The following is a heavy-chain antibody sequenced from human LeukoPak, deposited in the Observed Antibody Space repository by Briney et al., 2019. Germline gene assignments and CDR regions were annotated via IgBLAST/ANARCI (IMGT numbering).Heavy chain of an antibody. CDR3: ARELVSSGTGYFDL. D-gene: IGHD3-10*01. CDR2: ITGSSTWT. CDR1: GFTFGNFC. Sequence: PGRCLSLACEVYGFTFGNFCMTWVRPAPGKGLQWVSGITGSSTWTYYAASVKGRFTVSRDNSQSTLPLQMNSLRADDTAVYYCARELVSSGTGYFDLWGRGTLVTVSS. V-gene: IGHV3-23*01. J-gene: IGHJ2*01.